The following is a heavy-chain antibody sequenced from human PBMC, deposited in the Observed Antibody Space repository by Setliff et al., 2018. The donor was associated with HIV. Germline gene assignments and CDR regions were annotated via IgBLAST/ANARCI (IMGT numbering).Heavy chain of an antibody. J-gene: IGHJ3*01. V-gene: IGHV3-7*01. Sequence: GGSLRLSCAASGFSVEDYWMSWVRQAPGKGLQWVANIKQDGREKYDVDSVKGRFTISRDNAENSLYLQMNSLRAEDTAVYYCARREYNYLPRAFDLWGQGTTVTVSS. CDR1: GFSVEDYW. CDR3: ARREYNYLPRAFDL. D-gene: IGHD1-1*01. CDR2: IKQDGREK.